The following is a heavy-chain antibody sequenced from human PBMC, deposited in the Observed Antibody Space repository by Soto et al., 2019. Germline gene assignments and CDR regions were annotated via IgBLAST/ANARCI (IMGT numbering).Heavy chain of an antibody. D-gene: IGHD3-3*01. J-gene: IGHJ4*02. CDR1: GGSISNYY. CDR2: IDTSGST. V-gene: IGHV4-4*07. CDR3: ARGGKDFWRGQFDY. Sequence: SETLSLTCTVSGGSISNYYCNWIRQPAGKGLEWIGRIDTSGSTNYNPSLKSRVTMSVDTSKQEFSLKLSSVTAADTALYYCARGGKDFWRGQFDYWGRGALVTVSS.